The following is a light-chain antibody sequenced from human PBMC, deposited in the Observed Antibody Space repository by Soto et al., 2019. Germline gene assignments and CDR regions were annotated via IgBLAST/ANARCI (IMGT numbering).Light chain of an antibody. Sequence: EIVLTQSPDTLSLCPGDRSTLSCRASQNIADYLAWYQQRPGQAPRLLIFDASNRATGTPERFSGSGSGTDFTLTISRLEPEDFAVYYCQEYDGEPPITFGLGTRLEIK. CDR1: QNIADY. CDR2: DAS. CDR3: QEYDGEPPIT. V-gene: IGKV3-11*01. J-gene: IGKJ5*01.